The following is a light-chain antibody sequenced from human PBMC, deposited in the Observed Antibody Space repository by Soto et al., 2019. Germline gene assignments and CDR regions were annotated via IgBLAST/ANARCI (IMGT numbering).Light chain of an antibody. Sequence: DIQMTQSPSTLYASVGDRVTITCRASQSISNWLAWYQQRPGKAPKLLIYKASSLEGGVPSRFSGSGSGTEFTLTISSLQPDDFATYYCQQYNTYSRTFGQGTKVEIK. CDR1: QSISNW. J-gene: IGKJ1*01. CDR3: QQYNTYSRT. V-gene: IGKV1-5*03. CDR2: KAS.